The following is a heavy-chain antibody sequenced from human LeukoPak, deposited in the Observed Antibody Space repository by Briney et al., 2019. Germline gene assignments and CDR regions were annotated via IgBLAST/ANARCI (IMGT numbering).Heavy chain of an antibody. D-gene: IGHD6-13*01. CDR2: IYYSGST. CDR3: ARGVAAGNLYYYYYYYMDV. V-gene: IGHV4-59*01. Sequence: PSETLSLTCTASGGSISSYYWSWIRQPPGKGLEWIGYIYYSGSTNYNPSLKSRVTISVDTSKNQFSLKLSSVTAADTAVYYCARGVAAGNLYYYYYYYMDVWGKGTTVTVSS. CDR1: GGSISSYY. J-gene: IGHJ6*03.